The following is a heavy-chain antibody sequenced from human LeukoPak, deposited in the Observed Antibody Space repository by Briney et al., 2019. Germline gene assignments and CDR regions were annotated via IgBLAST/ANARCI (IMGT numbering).Heavy chain of an antibody. Sequence: PGGSLTLSCAASGCTFSSYGMGGVGPAPGKGREWVSVISGCGGGTYYADSVKGGFTISRDNTKSTLYVQMNSLRAEDTAVYYCAKEGEEDYYCSGDSCYGKFDYWGQGTLVTVSS. D-gene: IGHD2-15*01. CDR2: ISGCGGGT. CDR1: GCTFSSYG. CDR3: AKEGEEDYYCSGDSCYGKFDY. V-gene: IGHV3-23*01. J-gene: IGHJ4*02.